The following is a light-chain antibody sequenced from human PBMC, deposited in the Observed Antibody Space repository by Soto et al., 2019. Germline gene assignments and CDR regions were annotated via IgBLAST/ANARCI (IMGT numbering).Light chain of an antibody. V-gene: IGLV2-14*01. Sequence: QSALTQPASVSGSPGQSITISCTGTSSDVGGYNYVSWYQQHPGKAPKLMIYDVSNRPSGVSNRFAGSKSGNTASLTISGLQAADEADYYSSSYTSSSTLYVFGTGTKLTVL. J-gene: IGLJ1*01. CDR1: SSDVGGYNY. CDR3: SSYTSSSTLYV. CDR2: DVS.